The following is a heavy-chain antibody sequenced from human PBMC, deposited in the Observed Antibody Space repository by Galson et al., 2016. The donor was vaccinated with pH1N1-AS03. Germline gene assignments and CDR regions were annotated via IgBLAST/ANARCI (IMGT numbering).Heavy chain of an antibody. Sequence: SLRLSCAASGFTFSSYEVNWVRQAPGKGLEWVANIGQDGSEKYYVDSVKGRFTISRDNAKKSLYLQMNSLRAEDTAVYYCARDFGYVFDYWGQGTLVTVSP. CDR1: GFTFSSYE. V-gene: IGHV3-7*01. J-gene: IGHJ4*02. D-gene: IGHD5-12*01. CDR2: IGQDGSEK. CDR3: ARDFGYVFDY.